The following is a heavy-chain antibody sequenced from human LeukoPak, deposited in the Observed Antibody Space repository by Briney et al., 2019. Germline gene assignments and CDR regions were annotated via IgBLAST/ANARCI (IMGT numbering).Heavy chain of an antibody. CDR1: GFTFSSYG. CDR2: IWYDGSNK. J-gene: IGHJ3*02. Sequence: PGRSLRLSCAASGFTFSSYGMHWVRQAPGKGLEWVAVIWYDGSNKYYADSVKGRFTISRDNSKNTLYLQMNSLRAEDTAVYYCARDKSPGGDYGDFDAFDIWGQGTMVTVSS. CDR3: ARDKSPGGDYGDFDAFDI. D-gene: IGHD4-17*01. V-gene: IGHV3-33*01.